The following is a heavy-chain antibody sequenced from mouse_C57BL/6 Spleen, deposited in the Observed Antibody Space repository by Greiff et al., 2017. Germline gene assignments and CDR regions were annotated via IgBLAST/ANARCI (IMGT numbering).Heavy chain of an antibody. CDR3: ARGFYGRSESLDY. CDR2: IDPASGNT. D-gene: IGHD1-1*01. V-gene: IGHV14-3*01. Sequence: VQLQQSVAELVRPGASVKLSCTASGFNIKNTDMHWVKQRPEQGLEWIGRIDPASGNTKYDPKFQGKATITADTASNTAYLQLSSLTSEDTAIYYCARGFYGRSESLDYRGQGTTLTVSS. J-gene: IGHJ2*01. CDR1: GFNIKNTD.